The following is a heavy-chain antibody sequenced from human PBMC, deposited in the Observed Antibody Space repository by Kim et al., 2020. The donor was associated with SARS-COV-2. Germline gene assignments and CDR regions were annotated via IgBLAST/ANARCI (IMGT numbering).Heavy chain of an antibody. V-gene: IGHV4-59*01. CDR3: AIFQHGSGSYLVPFDI. Sequence: SETLSLTCTVSGGSLSPYYWSWIRQPPGKGLEWIGYMHYSGRANYSASLMRRVAISVDKSKNHFSLILTSVTAADTATDFCAIFQHGSGSYLVPFDIWC. CDR1: GGSLSPYY. J-gene: IGHJ3*02. D-gene: IGHD3-10*01. CDR2: MHYSGRA.